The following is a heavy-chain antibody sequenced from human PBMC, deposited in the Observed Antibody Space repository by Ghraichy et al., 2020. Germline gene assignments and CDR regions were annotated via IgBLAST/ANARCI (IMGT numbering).Heavy chain of an antibody. CDR1: GFTFSTYP. V-gene: IGHV3-23*01. D-gene: IGHD3-16*02. CDR3: AKVGLLSRLGESSSTGYYFDY. CDR2: ISGSGGST. J-gene: IGHJ4*02. Sequence: GGSLRLSCAASGFTFSTYPMRWVRQAPGKGLEWVSGISGSGGSTYYADSVKGRFTISRDTSKNTLYLQMNSLRAEDTAVYYCAKVGLLSRLGESSSTGYYFDYWGQGTLVTVSS.